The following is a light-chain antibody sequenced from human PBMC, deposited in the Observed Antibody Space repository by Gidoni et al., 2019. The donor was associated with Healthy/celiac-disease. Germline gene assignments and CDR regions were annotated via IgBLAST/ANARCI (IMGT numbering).Light chain of an antibody. CDR2: GAS. CDR1: QSVSSN. Sequence: ELVMTQSPATLSVSPGERATLSCRASQSVSSNLAWYQQKPGQAPRHLIYGASTRATGIPARFSGSGSGTEVTLTISSRQSEDFAVYYCQQYNNWPLWTFGQGTKVEIK. V-gene: IGKV3-15*01. J-gene: IGKJ1*01. CDR3: QQYNNWPLWT.